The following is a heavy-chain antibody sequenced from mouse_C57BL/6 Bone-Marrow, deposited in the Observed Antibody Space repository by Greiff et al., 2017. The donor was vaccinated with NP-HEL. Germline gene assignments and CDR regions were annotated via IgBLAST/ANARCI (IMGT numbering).Heavy chain of an antibody. Sequence: QVQLQQSGAELARPGASVKLSCKASGYTFTSYGISWVKQRTGQGLEWIGEIYPRSGNTYYNEKFKGKATLTADKSSSTAYMELRSLTSEDSSVYFCARSDYDYAMDYWGQGTSVTVSS. D-gene: IGHD2-4*01. J-gene: IGHJ4*01. CDR3: ARSDYDYAMDY. CDR2: IYPRSGNT. CDR1: GYTFTSYG. V-gene: IGHV1-81*01.